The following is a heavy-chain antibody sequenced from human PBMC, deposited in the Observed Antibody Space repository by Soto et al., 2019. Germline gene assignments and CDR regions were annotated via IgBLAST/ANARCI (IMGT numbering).Heavy chain of an antibody. D-gene: IGHD2-15*01. V-gene: IGHV4-30-2*01. CDR3: ARGVVGSFDS. CDR2: IYHSGST. J-gene: IGHJ4*02. CDR1: GGSISSGGYS. Sequence: PSETLSLTCAVSGGSISSGGYSWSWIRQPPGKGLEWIGYIYHSGSTYYNPSLKSRVTISIDKSRNQFSLKLSSVTAADTAIYYCARGVVGSFDSWGQGTLVTVSS.